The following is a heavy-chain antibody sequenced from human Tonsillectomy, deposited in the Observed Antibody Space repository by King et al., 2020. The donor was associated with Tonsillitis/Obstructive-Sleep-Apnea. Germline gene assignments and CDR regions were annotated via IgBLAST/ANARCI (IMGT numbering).Heavy chain of an antibody. CDR3: AGALSDSWIGYSDDAFDI. J-gene: IGHJ3*02. Sequence: QLVQSGAEVKKPGASVNLSCKASGFTFTTYAIHWVRQAPGQGLEWMGWVNTGNGNTKHSKKFQGRVTLTRDTPASTAYMELSSLRSEDTAIYYCAGALSDSWIGYSDDAFDIWGQGTVVTVSS. V-gene: IGHV1-3*04. D-gene: IGHD3-3*01. CDR1: GFTFTTYA. CDR2: VNTGNGNT.